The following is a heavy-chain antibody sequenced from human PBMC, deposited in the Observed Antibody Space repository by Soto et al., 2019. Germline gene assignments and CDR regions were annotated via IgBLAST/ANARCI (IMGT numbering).Heavy chain of an antibody. CDR1: GYTFTSYY. CDR3: ARRMTPYYYGMDV. CDR2: INPSGGST. Sequence: ASVKVSCKASGYTFTSYYMHWVRQAPGQGLEWMGIINPSGGSTSYAQKFQGRVTMTRDTSTSTVYMELSSLRSEDTAVHYCARRMTPYYYGMDVWGQGTTVTVSS. V-gene: IGHV1-46*01. D-gene: IGHD2-15*01. J-gene: IGHJ6*02.